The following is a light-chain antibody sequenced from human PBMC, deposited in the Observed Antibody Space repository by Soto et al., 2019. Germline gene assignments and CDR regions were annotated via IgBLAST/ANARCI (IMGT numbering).Light chain of an antibody. CDR1: QSVSSNY. Sequence: IVLTQSPGTLSLSPRERATLSCRASQSVSSNYLAWYQQKPGQPTRLLISDSSSRATGIPDRFSGSGSGTDLSLTISGLEPEDFAVYYCQQYGRSPPSWTFGQETNEEIK. J-gene: IGKJ1*01. V-gene: IGKV3-20*01. CDR2: DSS. CDR3: QQYGRSPPSWT.